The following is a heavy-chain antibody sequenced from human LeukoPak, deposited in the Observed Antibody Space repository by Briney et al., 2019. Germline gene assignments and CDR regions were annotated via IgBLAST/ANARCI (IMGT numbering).Heavy chain of an antibody. CDR2: ISYDGSNK. CDR1: GFTFSSYA. V-gene: IGHV3-30*04. J-gene: IGHJ4*02. D-gene: IGHD6-19*01. Sequence: AGRSLRLSGAASGFTFSSYAMHWVRQAPGKGLEWVAVISYDGSNKYYADSVKGRFTISRDNSKNTLYLQMNSLRAEDTAVYYCARDGWQWLSNLPDYWGQGTLVTVSS. CDR3: ARDGWQWLSNLPDY.